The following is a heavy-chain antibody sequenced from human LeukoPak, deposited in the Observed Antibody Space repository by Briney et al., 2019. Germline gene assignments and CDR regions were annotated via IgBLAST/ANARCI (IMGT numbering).Heavy chain of an antibody. CDR3: AKDGYYYDSSGYYSLGY. CDR2: ISGSGGST. Sequence: GGSLRLSCAASGFTFSSYAMSWVRQAPGKGLEWVSAISGSGGSTYHADSVKGRFTISRDNSKNTLYLQMNSLRAEDTAVYYCAKDGYYYDSSGYYSLGYWGQGTLVTVSS. D-gene: IGHD3-22*01. V-gene: IGHV3-23*01. CDR1: GFTFSSYA. J-gene: IGHJ4*02.